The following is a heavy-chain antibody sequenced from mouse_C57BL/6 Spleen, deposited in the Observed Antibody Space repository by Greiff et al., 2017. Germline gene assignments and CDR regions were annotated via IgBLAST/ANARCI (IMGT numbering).Heavy chain of an antibody. D-gene: IGHD2-4*01. CDR3: ARHYDYDDEGAMDY. V-gene: IGHV2-6-1*01. CDR2: IWSDGST. J-gene: IGHJ4*01. Sequence: QVQLKESGPGLVAPSQSLSITCTVSGFSLTSYGVHWVRQPPGKGLEWLVVIWSDGSTTYNSALKSRLSISKDNSKSQVLLKMNSLQTDDTAMYYCARHYDYDDEGAMDYWGQGTSVTVSS. CDR1: GFSLTSYG.